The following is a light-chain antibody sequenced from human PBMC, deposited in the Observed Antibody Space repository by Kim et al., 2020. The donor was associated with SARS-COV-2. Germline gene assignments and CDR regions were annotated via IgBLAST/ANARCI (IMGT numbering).Light chain of an antibody. V-gene: IGKV1-39*01. J-gene: IGKJ1*01. Sequence: DIQMTQSPSTLSASVGDRVTITCRPSQSISNLLDWYQQKPGKAPKLLIYGVSSLRSGVPSRFSGSGSATEFSLTISSLQPEDFAIYYCQQDYNTPPTFGQGTKVDIK. CDR3: QQDYNTPPT. CDR1: QSISNL. CDR2: GVS.